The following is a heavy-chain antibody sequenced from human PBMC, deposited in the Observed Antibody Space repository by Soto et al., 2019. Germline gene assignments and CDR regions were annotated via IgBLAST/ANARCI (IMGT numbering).Heavy chain of an antibody. J-gene: IGHJ6*02. V-gene: IGHV1-18*01. CDR1: GYTFTSYG. Sequence: ASVKVSCKASGYTFTSYGISWVRQAPGQGLEWMGWISAYNGNTNYAQKLQGRVTMTTDTSTSTAYMELRSLRSDDTAVYYCARYYYGSGSSEQHYHQSYGMDVWGQGTTVTVSS. D-gene: IGHD3-10*01. CDR2: ISAYNGNT. CDR3: ARYYYGSGSSEQHYHQSYGMDV.